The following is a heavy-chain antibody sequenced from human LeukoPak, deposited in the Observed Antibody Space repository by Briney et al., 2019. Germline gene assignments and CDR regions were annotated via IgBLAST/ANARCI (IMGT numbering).Heavy chain of an antibody. CDR3: ARDRSLLPFDY. CDR2: ISSSSSTI. J-gene: IGHJ4*02. Sequence: GGSLRLSCAASGFTFSSYSMNWVRQAPGKGLEWVSYISSSSSTIYCADSVKGRFTISRDNAKNSLYLQMNSLRAEDTAVYYCARDRSLLPFDYWGQGTLVTVSS. CDR1: GFTFSSYS. D-gene: IGHD1-26*01. V-gene: IGHV3-48*04.